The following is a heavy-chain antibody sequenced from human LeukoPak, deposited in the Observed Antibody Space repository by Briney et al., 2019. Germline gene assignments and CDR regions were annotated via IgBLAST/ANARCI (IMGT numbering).Heavy chain of an antibody. CDR3: ARDLQSSGSGSGYLN. V-gene: IGHV3-7*03. D-gene: IGHD3-10*01. CDR2: IKQDGSEQ. CDR1: RFTFSKYW. Sequence: GGSLRLSCEASRFTFSKYWMSWVGQAPGKGLEWVANIKQDGSEQNYVDSVKGRFTISRDNAKNSLYLQMNSLRAEDTAVYYCARDLQSSGSGSGYLNWGQGTLVTVSS. J-gene: IGHJ4*02.